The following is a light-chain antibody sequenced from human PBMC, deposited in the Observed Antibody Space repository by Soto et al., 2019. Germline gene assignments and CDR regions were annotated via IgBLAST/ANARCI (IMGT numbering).Light chain of an antibody. CDR1: QSIARF. CDR3: QQRHITTYT. CDR2: VAS. V-gene: IGKV1-39*01. Sequence: DLQMTQSPSSLSAAVGDRVTITCRASQSIARFLNWYQQKPGEVPKLLIFVASYLRSVVPSMFSGSGSATHFAITITSLQPEDFATDFCQQRHITTYTLGQGSNLDI. J-gene: IGKJ2*01.